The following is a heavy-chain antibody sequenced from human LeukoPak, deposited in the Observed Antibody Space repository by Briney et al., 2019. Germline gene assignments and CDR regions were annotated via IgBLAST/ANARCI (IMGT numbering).Heavy chain of an antibody. Sequence: PSETLSLTCTVSGGSISGYYWSWIRQPPGKGLEWSGYIFYSGSTNYNPSLKSRVTIPVDTSKNQFSLKLSSVTAADTAVYYCARGEWDLLFDYWGQGTLVTVSS. CDR2: IFYSGST. D-gene: IGHD1-26*01. CDR1: GGSISGYY. CDR3: ARGEWDLLFDY. J-gene: IGHJ4*02. V-gene: IGHV4-59*01.